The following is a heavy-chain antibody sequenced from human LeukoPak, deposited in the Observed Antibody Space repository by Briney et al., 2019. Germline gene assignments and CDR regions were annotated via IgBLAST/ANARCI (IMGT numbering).Heavy chain of an antibody. CDR1: GFTFEDYA. D-gene: IGHD6-6*01. J-gene: IGHJ3*01. Sequence: GGSLRLSCATSGFTFEDYAMHWVRQPPGKGLDWVAGVNWNSGSIDYADSVKGRFTISRDNAKKSLYLQMNSLRRDDTALYYCVQRAIAARDAFDFWGQGTMVIVSS. CDR2: VNWNSGSI. V-gene: IGHV3-9*01. CDR3: VQRAIAARDAFDF.